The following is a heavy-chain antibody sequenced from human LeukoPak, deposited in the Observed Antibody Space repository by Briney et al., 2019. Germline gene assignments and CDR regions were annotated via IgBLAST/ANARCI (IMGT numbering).Heavy chain of an antibody. V-gene: IGHV3-30*03. CDR3: ADLSRVGVKIGFDH. J-gene: IGHJ4*02. Sequence: QAGGSLRLSCAAPGFSFSNSVMHWVRQAPGKGLERVAVILYDGDGDRKYHADSVKGGVTISRDNAKNTLYLQMNRVRVENTAVYYCADLSRVGVKIGFDHWGQGALVVVSS. CDR2: ILYDGDGDRK. CDR1: GFSFSNSV. D-gene: IGHD1-26*01.